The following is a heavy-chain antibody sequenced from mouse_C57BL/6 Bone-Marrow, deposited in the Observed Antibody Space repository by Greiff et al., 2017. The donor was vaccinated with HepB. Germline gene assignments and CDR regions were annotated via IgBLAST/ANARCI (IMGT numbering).Heavy chain of an antibody. CDR1: GYTFTSYW. V-gene: IGHV1-69*01. Sequence: QVQLQQSGAELVMPGASVKLSCKASGYTFTSYWMHWVKQRPGQGLEWIGEIDPSDSYTNYNQKFKGKSTLTVDKSSSTAYMQLSSLTSEDSAVYYCARRYYGSSPYAMDYWGQGTSVTVSS. CDR2: IDPSDSYT. CDR3: ARRYYGSSPYAMDY. J-gene: IGHJ4*01. D-gene: IGHD1-1*01.